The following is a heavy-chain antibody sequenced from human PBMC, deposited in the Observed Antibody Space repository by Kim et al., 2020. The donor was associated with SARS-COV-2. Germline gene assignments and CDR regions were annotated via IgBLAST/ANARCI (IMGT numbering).Heavy chain of an antibody. D-gene: IGHD6-13*01. Sequence: GGSLRLSCAASGFTFSSFAMSWVRQAPGKGLEWVSSISGSGGSTYYADSVQGRFTISRDNAKNTLYLQLKSLRDEDSAIYYCVKQRQQQLVQTAIDYCGQGALVTVSP. J-gene: IGHJ4*02. CDR1: GFTFSSFA. CDR3: VKQRQQQLVQTAIDY. CDR2: ISGSGGST. V-gene: IGHV3-23*01.